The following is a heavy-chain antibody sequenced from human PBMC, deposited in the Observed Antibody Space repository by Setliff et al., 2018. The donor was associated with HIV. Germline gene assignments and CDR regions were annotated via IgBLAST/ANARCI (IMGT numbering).Heavy chain of an antibody. Sequence: SVKVSCKASGGPFTSSSIGWVRQAPGQGLEWMGRIIPILGVPRYAQKFQGRVTITADKSTSTAYMELSSLRSEDTAVYYCARRAADGYNYLYYYYGMDVWGQGTMVTVSS. CDR1: GGPFTSSS. CDR2: IIPILGVP. D-gene: IGHD5-12*01. V-gene: IGHV1-69*02. CDR3: ARRAADGYNYLYYYYGMDV. J-gene: IGHJ6*02.